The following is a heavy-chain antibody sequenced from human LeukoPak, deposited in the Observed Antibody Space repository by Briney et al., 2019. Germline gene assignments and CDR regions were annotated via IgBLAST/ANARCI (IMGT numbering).Heavy chain of an antibody. D-gene: IGHD3-22*01. CDR1: GFTFSSYA. J-gene: IGHJ4*02. V-gene: IGHV3-23*01. CDR2: ISGSGDST. Sequence: GGSLRLSCAASGFTFSSYAMSWVRQAPGKGLEWVSAISGSGDSTYYSDSVKGRFTISRDNSKNTLYVQMNSLRAEDTAVYYCAKPLVSDYYDSSGYWGYWGQGTLVTVST. CDR3: AKPLVSDYYDSSGYWGY.